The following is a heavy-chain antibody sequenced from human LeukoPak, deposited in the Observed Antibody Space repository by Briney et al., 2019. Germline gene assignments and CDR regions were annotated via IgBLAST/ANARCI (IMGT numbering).Heavy chain of an antibody. CDR3: ARGRDIVVVVAANNWFDP. D-gene: IGHD2-15*01. CDR1: GGSFSGYY. J-gene: IGHJ5*02. CDR2: INQSGST. V-gene: IGHV4-34*01. Sequence: SETLSLTCAVYGGSFSGYYWSWIRQPPGKGLEWIGEINQSGSTNYNPSLKSRVTISVDTSKNQFSLKLSSVTAADTAVYYCARGRDIVVVVAANNWFDPWGQGTLVTVSS.